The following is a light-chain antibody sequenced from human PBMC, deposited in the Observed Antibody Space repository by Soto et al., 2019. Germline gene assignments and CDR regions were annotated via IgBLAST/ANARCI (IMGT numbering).Light chain of an antibody. CDR1: ESFSTN. V-gene: IGKV3D-15*01. CDR3: HQYNEWPRGT. J-gene: IGKJ1*01. CDR2: SPS. Sequence: DILMTQSPATVSVSLGDSVSLSCRANESFSTNLAWYQQKPGQPPRLLIYSPSTRAPGIPARVSGGGSGTQFSLTISSLQSEDFALYYCHQYNEWPRGTFGPGTKVEI.